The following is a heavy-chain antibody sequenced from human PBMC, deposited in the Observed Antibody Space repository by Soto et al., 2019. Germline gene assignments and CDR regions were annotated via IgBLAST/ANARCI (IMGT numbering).Heavy chain of an antibody. CDR1: GFTFSSYA. D-gene: IGHD3-22*01. Sequence: GGSLSLSCAASGFTFSSYAMTWVGQAPGKGLEWVAVISHDGNSHHLADSVRGRFTISRDNSKNTVFLHMTSLRSEDSAVYHCVKAQERSAQYFAVVITAFDFWGQGTMVTVSS. CDR3: VKAQERSAQYFAVVITAFDF. V-gene: IGHV3-30*18. J-gene: IGHJ3*01. CDR2: ISHDGNSH.